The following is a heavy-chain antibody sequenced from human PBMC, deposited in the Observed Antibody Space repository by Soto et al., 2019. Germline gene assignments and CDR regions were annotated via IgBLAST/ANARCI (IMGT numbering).Heavy chain of an antibody. V-gene: IGHV3-48*01. CDR1: GFTFSSYS. CDR3: ARDLYDYIWGSYRPAAFDI. D-gene: IGHD3-16*02. CDR2: ISSSSSTI. Sequence: GGSLRLSCAASGFTFSSYSMNWVRQAPGKGLEWVSYISSSSSTIYYADSVKGRFTISRDNAKNSLYLQMNSLRAEDTAVYYSARDLYDYIWGSYRPAAFDIWGQGTMVTVSS. J-gene: IGHJ3*02.